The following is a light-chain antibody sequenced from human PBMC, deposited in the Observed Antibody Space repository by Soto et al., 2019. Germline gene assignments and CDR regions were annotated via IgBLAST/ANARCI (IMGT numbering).Light chain of an antibody. CDR1: ISDVGGYNY. CDR3: SSYTSSFLYV. CDR2: EVS. V-gene: IGLV2-14*01. J-gene: IGLJ1*01. Sequence: QSSLTQPAPVSGSPGQSITISCTGTISDVGGYNYVSWYQQHPGKAPKLMIYEVSSRPSGVSNRFSGSKSGNTASLTISGLQAEDEGDYYCSSYTSSFLYVFGTGTKVTVL.